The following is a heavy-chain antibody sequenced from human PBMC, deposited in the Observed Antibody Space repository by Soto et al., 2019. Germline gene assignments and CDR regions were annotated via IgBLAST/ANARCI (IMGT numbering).Heavy chain of an antibody. D-gene: IGHD1-1*01. CDR3: VRSGDNYNLLDY. Sequence: SLRLSCAASGCTLSGQYISWIRQPPGKGLEWIGYSSKSGSFTRYADSGKGRFSISRDNAKNSLYLQINSLSGDDTATSFCVRSGDNYNLLDYWGQGSPVTVSS. V-gene: IGHV3-11*06. J-gene: IGHJ4*02. CDR1: GCTLSGQY. CDR2: SSKSGSFT.